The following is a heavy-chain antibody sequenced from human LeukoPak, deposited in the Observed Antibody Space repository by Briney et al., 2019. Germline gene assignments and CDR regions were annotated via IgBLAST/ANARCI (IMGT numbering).Heavy chain of an antibody. CDR2: ISGSGGIT. J-gene: IGHJ4*02. CDR1: GFTFSSYA. CDR3: AKGPFYDFWCGYAADYYFDY. V-gene: IGHV3-23*01. D-gene: IGHD3-3*01. Sequence: PGGSLRLSCAASGFTFSSYAMSWVRQAPGKGLEWVSGISGSGGITNYADSVKGRFTISRDNSKNTLSLQINSLRAEDTAVYYCAKGPFYDFWCGYAADYYFDYWGQGTLVTASS.